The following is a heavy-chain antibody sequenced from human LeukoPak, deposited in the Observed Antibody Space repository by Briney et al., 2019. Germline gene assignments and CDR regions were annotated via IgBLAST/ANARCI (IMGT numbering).Heavy chain of an antibody. D-gene: IGHD6-13*01. J-gene: IGHJ4*02. CDR1: GGSISSGSYY. V-gene: IGHV4-61*02. CDR3: ARLYSWGSSWPFDY. Sequence: PSQTLSLTCTVSGGSISSGSYYWSWIRQPAGKGLEWIGRIYTSGSTNYNPSLKSRVTISVDTSKNQFSLKLSSVTAADTAVYYCARLYSWGSSWPFDYWGQGTLVTVSS. CDR2: IYTSGST.